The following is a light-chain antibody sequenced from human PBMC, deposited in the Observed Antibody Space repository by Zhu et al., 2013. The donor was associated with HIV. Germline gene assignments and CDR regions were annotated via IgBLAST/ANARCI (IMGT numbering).Light chain of an antibody. CDR1: QSISSY. CDR3: QNYNSAPWT. J-gene: IGKJ1*01. V-gene: IGKV1-27*01. CDR2: DVS. Sequence: DIQMTQSPSSLSASVGDRVTITCRASQSISSYLNWYQQKAGKAPKVLIHDVSNLEGGVPSRFSGSGSGTDFTLTISSLQPEDVATYYCQNYNSAPWTFGQGTKVEIK.